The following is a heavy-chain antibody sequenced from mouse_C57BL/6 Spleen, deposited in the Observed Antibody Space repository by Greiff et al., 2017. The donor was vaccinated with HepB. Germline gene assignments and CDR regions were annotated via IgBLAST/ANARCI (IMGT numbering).Heavy chain of an antibody. CDR3: AAGRLLRSSVGTY. CDR2: IYPGSGST. J-gene: IGHJ3*01. D-gene: IGHD2-3*01. V-gene: IGHV1-55*01. Sequence: QVQLQQPGAELVKPGASVKMSCKASGYTFTSYWITWVKQRPGQGLEWIGDIYPGSGSTNYNEKFKSKATLTVDTSSSTAYMQLSSLTSEDSAVYYCAAGRLLRSSVGTYWGQGTLVTVSA. CDR1: GYTFTSYW.